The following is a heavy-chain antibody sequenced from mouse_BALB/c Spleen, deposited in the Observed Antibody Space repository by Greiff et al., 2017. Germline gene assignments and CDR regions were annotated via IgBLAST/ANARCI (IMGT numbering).Heavy chain of an antibody. J-gene: IGHJ3*01. CDR3: ARLERSWFAY. V-gene: IGHV1-80*01. CDR2: IYPGDGDT. CDR1: GYAFSSYW. Sequence: QVQLKQSGAELVRPGSSVKISCKASGYAFSSYWMNWVKQRPGQGLEWIGQIYPGDGDTNYNGKFKGKATLTADKSSSTAYMQLSSLTSEDSAVYFCARLERSWFAYWGQGTLVTVSA.